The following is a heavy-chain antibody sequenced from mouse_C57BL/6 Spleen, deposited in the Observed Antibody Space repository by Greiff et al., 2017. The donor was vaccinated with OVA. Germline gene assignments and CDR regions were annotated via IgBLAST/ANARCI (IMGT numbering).Heavy chain of an antibody. J-gene: IGHJ2*01. Sequence: EVHLVESEGGLVQPGSSMKLSCTASGFTFSDYYMAWVRQVPEKGLEWVANINYDGSSTYYLDSLKSRFIISRDNAKNILYLQMSSLKSEDTATYYCAREGGDYDGYYFDYWGQGTTLTVSS. D-gene: IGHD2-4*01. V-gene: IGHV5-16*01. CDR1: GFTFSDYY. CDR2: INYDGSST. CDR3: AREGGDYDGYYFDY.